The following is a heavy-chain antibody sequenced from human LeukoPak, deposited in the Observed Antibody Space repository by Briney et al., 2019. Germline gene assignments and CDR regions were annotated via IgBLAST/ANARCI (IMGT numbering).Heavy chain of an antibody. J-gene: IGHJ4*02. D-gene: IGHD6-6*01. V-gene: IGHV3-23*01. CDR2: ISGSGGST. CDR1: GFTFSSYA. Sequence: GGSLRLSCAASGFTFSSYAMSWVRQAPGKGLEGVSAISGSGGSTYYADSVKGRFTISRDNSNNTPYLQMNSLPAEDTAVYYCAKVGLQYSSSSYAIDYWGQGTLVTVSS. CDR3: AKVGLQYSSSSYAIDY.